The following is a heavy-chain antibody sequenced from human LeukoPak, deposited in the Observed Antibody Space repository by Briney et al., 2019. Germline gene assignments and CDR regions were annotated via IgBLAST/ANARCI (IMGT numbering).Heavy chain of an antibody. CDR1: GGSISSYY. CDR2: IYYSGST. D-gene: IGHD3-22*01. CDR3: ARETYYYDSSGYYYSSHNYYYGMDV. J-gene: IGHJ6*02. V-gene: IGHV4-59*12. Sequence: TSETLSLTCTVSGGSISSYYWSWIRQPPGKGLEWTGNIYYSGSTNYNPSLKSRVTISVDTSKNQFSLKLSSVTAADTAVYYCARETYYYDSSGYYYSSHNYYYGMDVWGQGTTVTVSS.